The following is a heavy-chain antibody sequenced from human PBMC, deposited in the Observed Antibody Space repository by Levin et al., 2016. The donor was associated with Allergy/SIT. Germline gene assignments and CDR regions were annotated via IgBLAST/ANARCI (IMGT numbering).Heavy chain of an antibody. Sequence: SETLSLTCTVSGGSISSYYWSWIRQPPGKGLEWIGYIYYSGSTNYNPSLKSRVTISVDTSKNQFSLKLSSVTAADTAVYYCARDMGFGELLNPYFDYWGQGTLVTVSS. J-gene: IGHJ4*02. CDR1: GGSISSYY. CDR3: ARDMGFGELLNPYFDY. D-gene: IGHD3-10*01. V-gene: IGHV4-59*01. CDR2: IYYSGST.